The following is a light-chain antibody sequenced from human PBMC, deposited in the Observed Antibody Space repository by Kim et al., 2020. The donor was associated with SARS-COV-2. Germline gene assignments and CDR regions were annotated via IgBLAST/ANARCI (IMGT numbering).Light chain of an antibody. V-gene: IGKV3-15*01. J-gene: IGKJ4*01. CDR1: QSVGNN. CDR3: QQYNDWPLIT. Sequence: PGESVTLSCRASQSVGNNLAWYQQRPGQAPRLLIYGASTRATDISARFSGDGSGTEFTLTIRSLQSEDFAVYYCQQYNDWPLITFGGGTKVDIK. CDR2: GAS.